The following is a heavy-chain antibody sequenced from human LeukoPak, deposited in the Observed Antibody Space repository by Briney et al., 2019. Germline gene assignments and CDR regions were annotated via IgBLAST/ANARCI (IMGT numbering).Heavy chain of an antibody. J-gene: IGHJ5*02. CDR2: ISSSSSYI. CDR3: AREWLLRGFDP. Sequence: GSLRLSCAASGFTFSSYSMNWVRQAPGKGLEWVSSISSSSSYIYYADSVKGRFTISRDNAKNSLYLQMNSLRAEDTAVYYCAREWLLRGFDPWGQGTLVTVSS. D-gene: IGHD3-22*01. CDR1: GFTFSSYS. V-gene: IGHV3-21*01.